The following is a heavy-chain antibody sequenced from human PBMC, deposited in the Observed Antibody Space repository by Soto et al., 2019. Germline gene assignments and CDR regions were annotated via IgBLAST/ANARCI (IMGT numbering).Heavy chain of an antibody. CDR2: ISGSGGST. CDR3: AKVLFGYFDY. CDR1: VFTFSSYA. D-gene: IGHD2-21*01. J-gene: IGHJ4*02. V-gene: IGHV3-23*01. Sequence: PWWSLRLSCAASVFTFSSYAMSWCRQAPGKGLEWVSAISGSGGSTYYADSVKGRFTISRDNSKNTLYLQMNSLRAEDTAVYYCAKVLFGYFDYWGQGTLVTVSS.